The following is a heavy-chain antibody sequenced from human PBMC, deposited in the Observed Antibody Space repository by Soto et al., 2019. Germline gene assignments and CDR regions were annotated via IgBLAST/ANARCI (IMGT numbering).Heavy chain of an antibody. J-gene: IGHJ6*02. Sequence: GGSLRLSCAASGFTFSNYAMHWVRQAPGKGLEWVAVISYDGSDKYNANSVKGRFTISRDNSKNTLYLQMNSLRAEDTAVYYCARDTGPNGYNYYYFGMDVWGQGTTVTVSS. CDR2: ISYDGSDK. CDR3: ARDTGPNGYNYYYFGMDV. CDR1: GFTFSNYA. D-gene: IGHD5-18*01. V-gene: IGHV3-30-3*01.